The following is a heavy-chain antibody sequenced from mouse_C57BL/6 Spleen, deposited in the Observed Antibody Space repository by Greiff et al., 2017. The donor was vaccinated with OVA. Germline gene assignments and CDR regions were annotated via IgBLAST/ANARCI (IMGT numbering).Heavy chain of an antibody. D-gene: IGHD2-4*01. CDR2: IDPSDSET. CDR1: GYTFTSYW. J-gene: IGHJ2*01. Sequence: VKLQQPGAELVRPGSSVKLSCKASGYTFTSYWMHWVKQRPIQGLEWIGNIDPSDSETHYNQKFKDKATLTVDKSSSTAYMQLSSLTSEDSAVYYCARSEDYDDYFDYWGQGTTLTVSS. CDR3: ARSEDYDDYFDY. V-gene: IGHV1-52*01.